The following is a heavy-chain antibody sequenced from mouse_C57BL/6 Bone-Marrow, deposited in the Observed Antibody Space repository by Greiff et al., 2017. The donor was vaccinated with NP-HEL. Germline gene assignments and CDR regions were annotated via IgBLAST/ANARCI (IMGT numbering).Heavy chain of an antibody. J-gene: IGHJ4*01. CDR3: AKPPYYYGKTLYAMDY. V-gene: IGHV2-5*01. D-gene: IGHD1-1*01. CDR2: IWRGGST. CDR1: GFSLTSYG. Sequence: VMLVESGPGLVQPSQSLSITCTVSGFSLTSYGVHWVRQSPGKGLEWLGVIWRGGSTDYNAAFMSRLSITKDNSKSQVFFKMNSLQADDTAIYYCAKPPYYYGKTLYAMDYWGQGTSVTVSS.